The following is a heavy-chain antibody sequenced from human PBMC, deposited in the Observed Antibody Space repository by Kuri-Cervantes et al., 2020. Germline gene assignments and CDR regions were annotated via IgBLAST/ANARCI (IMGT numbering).Heavy chain of an antibody. CDR3: AHRREYCSNISCYGVLDY. D-gene: IGHD2-2*01. Sequence: SGPTLVKPTETLTLTCTVSGFSLSNARMGVSWIRQPPGKALEWLAHIFSNDEKSYSTSLKSRLTITKDTSKNQVVLTMTNMDPVDTATYYCAHRREYCSNISCYGVLDYWGQGTLVTVSS. CDR2: IFSNDEK. CDR1: GFSLSNARMG. V-gene: IGHV2-26*01. J-gene: IGHJ4*02.